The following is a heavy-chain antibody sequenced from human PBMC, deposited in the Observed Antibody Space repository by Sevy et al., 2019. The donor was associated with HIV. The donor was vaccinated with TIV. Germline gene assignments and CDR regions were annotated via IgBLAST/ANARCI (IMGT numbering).Heavy chain of an antibody. CDR3: TTGTPRIAAAPTDYYMDV. CDR1: GFTFSNAW. D-gene: IGHD6-13*01. J-gene: IGHJ6*03. V-gene: IGHV3-15*01. CDR2: IKSKTDGGTT. Sequence: GGSLRLSCAASGFTFSNAWMSWVRQAPGKGLEWVGRIKSKTDGGTTDYAAPVKGRFTISRDDSKNTLYLQMNSLKTEDTAVYYCTTGTPRIAAAPTDYYMDVWGKGTTVTVSS.